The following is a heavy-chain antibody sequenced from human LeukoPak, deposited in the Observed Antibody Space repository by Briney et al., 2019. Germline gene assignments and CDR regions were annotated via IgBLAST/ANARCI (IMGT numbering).Heavy chain of an antibody. CDR1: GGSMSGFY. CDR3: ATNAGRPWGIFDY. CDR2: IYYGGST. D-gene: IGHD6-6*01. J-gene: IGHJ4*02. Sequence: TSETLSLTCTVSGGSMSGFYWSWIRQPPGKGLEWIGYIYYGGSTNYNPSLQSRVTISVDTSKNQFSLKLRSVTAADTAVYYCATNAGRPWGIFDYWGQGTLVTVSS. V-gene: IGHV4-59*01.